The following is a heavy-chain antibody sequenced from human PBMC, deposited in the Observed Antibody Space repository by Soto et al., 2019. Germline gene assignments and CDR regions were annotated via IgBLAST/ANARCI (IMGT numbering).Heavy chain of an antibody. CDR2: IYYSGST. Sequence: SETLSLTCTVSGGSINSGGYYWNWIRQPPGKGLEWIGYIYYSGSTNYNPSLKSRVTISVDTSKNQFSLKLSSVTAAETAVYYCARLTHSNMVMGVIITDSYYFDYWGQVTLVTVSS. J-gene: IGHJ4*02. D-gene: IGHD3-10*01. CDR3: ARLTHSNMVMGVIITDSYYFDY. CDR1: GGSINSGGYY. V-gene: IGHV4-61*08.